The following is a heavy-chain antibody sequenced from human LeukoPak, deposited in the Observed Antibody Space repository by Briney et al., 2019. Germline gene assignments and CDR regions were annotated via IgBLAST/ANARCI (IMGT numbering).Heavy chain of an antibody. D-gene: IGHD3-22*01. J-gene: IGHJ1*01. CDR3: ARAPSEIGGYYPEYFRH. CDR1: GFSSSGYW. CDR2: IKGDGKT. Sequence: GGSLRLSCAASGFSSSGYWIHWVRQAQGRGLVWVSRIKGDGKTNYADSVKGRFTISRDNAKNTVSLQMNSLRAEDTGVYYCARAPSEIGGYYPEYFRHWGQGTLVTVSS. V-gene: IGHV3-74*01.